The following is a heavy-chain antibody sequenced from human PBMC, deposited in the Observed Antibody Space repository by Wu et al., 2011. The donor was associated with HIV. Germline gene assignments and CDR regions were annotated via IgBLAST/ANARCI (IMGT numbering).Heavy chain of an antibody. Sequence: VQLVESGGGLVQPGRSLRLSCAASGFTFDDYAMHWVRQAPGKGLEWVSGIGIAGDTFYSGSVKGRFAISRENAKNSLYLQMNTLRAGDTAVYYCVREAHGSGTKAFDIWGQGTMVTVSS. CDR3: VREAHGSGTKAFDI. CDR1: GFTFDDYA. CDR2: IGIAGDT. V-gene: IGHV3-13*01. J-gene: IGHJ3*02. D-gene: IGHD3-10*01.